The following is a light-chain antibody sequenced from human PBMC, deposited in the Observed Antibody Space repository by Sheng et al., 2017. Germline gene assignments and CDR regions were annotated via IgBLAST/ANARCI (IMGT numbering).Light chain of an antibody. CDR3: NSRDSSGNHLV. V-gene: IGLV3-19*01. Sequence: SSELTQDPAVSVALGQTVRITCQGDSLRDYYASWYQQKPGQAPILVIYGKNNRPSGIPDRFSDSSSGNTSSLTITGAQAEDEADFYCNSRDSSGNHLVFGGGTKLTVL. CDR1: SLRDYY. CDR2: GKN. J-gene: IGLJ2*01.